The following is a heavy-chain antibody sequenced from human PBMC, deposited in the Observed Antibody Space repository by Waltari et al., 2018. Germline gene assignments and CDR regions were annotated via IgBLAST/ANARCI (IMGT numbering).Heavy chain of an antibody. J-gene: IGHJ4*02. D-gene: IGHD6-13*01. V-gene: IGHV1-8*03. Sequence: QVQLVQSGAEVKKPGASVKVSCKASGYTFTSYDINWVRQATGQGLEWMGWVNPNSGNTGYAQKFQGRVTITRNTSISTAYMELSSVRSEDTAVDYCARTGYSSSWSYDYWGQGTLVTVSS. CDR1: GYTFTSYD. CDR3: ARTGYSSSWSYDY. CDR2: VNPNSGNT.